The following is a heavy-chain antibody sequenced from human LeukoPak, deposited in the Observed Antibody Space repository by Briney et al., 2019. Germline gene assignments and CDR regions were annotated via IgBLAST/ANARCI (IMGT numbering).Heavy chain of an antibody. CDR1: GYTFTSYD. V-gene: IGHV1-8*03. CDR3: ARIGQAAAGDFDY. Sequence: GASVKVSCKASGYTFTSYDINWVRQAPGQGLEWMGWMNPNSGNTGYAQKFQGRVTITRNTSISTAYMELSSLRSEDTAVYYCARIGQAAAGDFDYWGQGTLVTVSS. D-gene: IGHD6-13*01. J-gene: IGHJ4*02. CDR2: MNPNSGNT.